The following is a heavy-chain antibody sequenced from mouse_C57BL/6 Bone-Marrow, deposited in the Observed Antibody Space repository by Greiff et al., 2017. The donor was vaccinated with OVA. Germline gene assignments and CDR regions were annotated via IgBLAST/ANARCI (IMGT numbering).Heavy chain of an antibody. CDR1: GFTFSSYT. J-gene: IGHJ4*01. V-gene: IGHV5-9*01. CDR2: ISGGGGNT. Sequence: EVKLVESGGGLVKPGGSLKLSCAASGFTFSSYTMSWVRQTPEKRLEWVATISGGGGNTYYPDSVKGRFTISRDNAKNTLYLQMSSLRSEDTALYYCARQGDGYSHYYAMDYWGQGTSVTVSS. CDR3: ARQGDGYSHYYAMDY. D-gene: IGHD2-3*01.